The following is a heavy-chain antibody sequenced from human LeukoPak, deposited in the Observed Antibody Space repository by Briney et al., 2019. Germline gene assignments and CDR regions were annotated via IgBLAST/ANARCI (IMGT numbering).Heavy chain of an antibody. CDR2: IYNSGST. Sequence: PSETLSLTCAVYGGSFSGSNWSWIRRPPGKGLEWIGEIYNSGSTIYNPSLKSRVTISVDTSKNQLSLNLISVTAADKAVYYCVRAYDYWGQGTLVTVSS. V-gene: IGHV4-34*01. CDR3: VRAYDY. J-gene: IGHJ4*02. CDR1: GGSFSGSN.